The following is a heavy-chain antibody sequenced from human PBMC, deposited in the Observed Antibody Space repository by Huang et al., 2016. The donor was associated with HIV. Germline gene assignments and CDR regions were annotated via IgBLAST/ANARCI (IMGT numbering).Heavy chain of an antibody. Sequence: QVQLVQSGAEVKKPGASVTISCKASGYTFTTYHMHWVLQAPGKGIEGRGMIKPSGASTRDAQKCQGRVTMTSDTSTSTVYRELSSLTPEDTAVYYCARALLLFGLGSPLDFWGQGSLVTVSS. J-gene: IGHJ4*02. CDR1: GYTFTTYH. CDR2: IKPSGAST. D-gene: IGHD3-10*01. CDR3: ARALLLFGLGSPLDF. V-gene: IGHV1-46*01.